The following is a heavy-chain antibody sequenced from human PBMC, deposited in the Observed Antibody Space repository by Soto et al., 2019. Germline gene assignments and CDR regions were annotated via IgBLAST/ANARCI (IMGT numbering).Heavy chain of an antibody. CDR3: ARDRLGDGYNDY. Sequence: SQTLSLTCAISGDSVSSNSAAWSWIRQSPSRGLEWLGRTYYRSKWYNNYAVSVKSRITINPDTSKNQFSLQLNSVTPGDTAVYYCARDRLGDGYNDYWGQGTMVTVYS. CDR1: GDSVSSNSAA. CDR2: TYYRSKWYN. V-gene: IGHV6-1*01. J-gene: IGHJ4*02. D-gene: IGHD5-12*01.